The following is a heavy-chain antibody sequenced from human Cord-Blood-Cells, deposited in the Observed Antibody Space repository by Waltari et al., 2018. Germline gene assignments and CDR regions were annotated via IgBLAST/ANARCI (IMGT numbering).Heavy chain of an antibody. D-gene: IGHD3-9*01. CDR2: INPSGGST. V-gene: IGHV1-46*01. Sequence: QVQLVQSGAEVKKPGASVKVSCKASGYTFTSYYMHWVRQAPGQGLEWMGIINPSGGSTSYAQKFQGRVTMTRDTSTSTVYMELSSLRSEDTAVYYCARDPLHYDILTGMFDYWGQGTLVTVSS. CDR1: GYTFTSYY. CDR3: ARDPLHYDILTGMFDY. J-gene: IGHJ4*02.